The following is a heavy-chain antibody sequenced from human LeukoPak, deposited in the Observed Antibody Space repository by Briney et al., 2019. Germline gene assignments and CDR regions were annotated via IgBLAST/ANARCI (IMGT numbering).Heavy chain of an antibody. CDR1: GFTFSSYS. D-gene: IGHD1-26*01. J-gene: IGHJ4*02. V-gene: IGHV3-21*01. CDR2: ISSSSSYI. CDR3: ARDIVGATNFDY. Sequence: PGGSLRLSCAASGFTFSSYSMNWVRQAPGKVLEWVSSISSSSSYIYYADSVKGRFTISRDNAKNSLYLQMNSLRAEDTAVYYCARDIVGATNFDYWGQGTLVTVSS.